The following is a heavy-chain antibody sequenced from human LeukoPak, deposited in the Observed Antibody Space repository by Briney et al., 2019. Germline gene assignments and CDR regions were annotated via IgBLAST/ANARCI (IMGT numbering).Heavy chain of an antibody. CDR3: AKDRPSYSSSWTFDY. CDR1: GFTFSSYG. CDR2: IRYDGSNK. J-gene: IGHJ4*02. Sequence: GGSLRLSCAASGFTFSSYGVHWVRQAPGKGLEWVAFIRYDGSNKYYADSVKGRFIISRDNSKNTLFLRMNSLRAEDTAVYYCAKDRPSYSSSWTFDYWGQGTLVTVSS. V-gene: IGHV3-30*02. D-gene: IGHD6-6*01.